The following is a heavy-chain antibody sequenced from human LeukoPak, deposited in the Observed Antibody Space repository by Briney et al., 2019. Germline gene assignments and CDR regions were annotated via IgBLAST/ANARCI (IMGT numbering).Heavy chain of an antibody. CDR3: ARDLGVGTTPWP. CDR2: IIPIFGTA. CDR1: GYTFTSYG. V-gene: IGHV1-69*13. J-gene: IGHJ5*02. D-gene: IGHD3-16*01. Sequence: SVKVSCKASGYTFTSYGISWVRQAPGQGLEWMGGIIPIFGTANYAQKFQGRVTITADESTSTAYMELSSLRSEDTAVYYCARDLGVGTTPWPWGQGTLVTVSS.